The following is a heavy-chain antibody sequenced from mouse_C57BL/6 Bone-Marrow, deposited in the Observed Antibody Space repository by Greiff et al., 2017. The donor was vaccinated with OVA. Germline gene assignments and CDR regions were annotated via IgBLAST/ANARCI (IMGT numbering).Heavy chain of an antibody. J-gene: IGHJ3*01. V-gene: IGHV1-50*01. D-gene: IGHD2-1*01. CDR3: AREEGYYGD. CDR1: GYTFTSYW. Sequence: VQLQQPGAELVKPGASVTLSCKASGYTFTSYWMQWVKQRPGQGLEWIGEIDPSDSYTNYNQKFKGKATLTVDTSSSTAYMQLSSLTSEDSAVYYCAREEGYYGDWGQGTLVTVSA. CDR2: IDPSDSYT.